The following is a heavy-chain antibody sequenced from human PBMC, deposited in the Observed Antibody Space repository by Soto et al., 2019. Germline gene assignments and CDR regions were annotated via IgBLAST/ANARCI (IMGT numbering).Heavy chain of an antibody. CDR1: GGSISSSSYY. CDR3: ARDKITGLFDY. Sequence: PSETRSLTCTVSGGSISSSSYYWGWIRQPPGKGLEWIGSIYYSGSTYYNPSLKSRVTISVDTSKNQFSLKLTSVTAADTAVYYCARDKITGLFDYWGQGTLVTVSS. J-gene: IGHJ4*02. CDR2: IYYSGST. D-gene: IGHD2-8*02. V-gene: IGHV4-39*07.